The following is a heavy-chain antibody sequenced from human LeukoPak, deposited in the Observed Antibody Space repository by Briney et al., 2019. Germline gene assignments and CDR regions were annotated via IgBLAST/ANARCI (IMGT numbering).Heavy chain of an antibody. CDR1: GYSISSGYY. V-gene: IGHV4-38-2*01. D-gene: IGHD3-22*01. CDR3: ARVTTDYYDSSGYSDYFDY. CDR2: IYTSGST. Sequence: SETLSLTCAVSGYSISSGYYWGWIRQPPGKGLEWIGRIYTSGSTNYNPSLKSRVTISVDTSKNQFSLKLSSVTAADTAVYYCARVTTDYYDSSGYSDYFDYWGQGTLVTVSS. J-gene: IGHJ4*02.